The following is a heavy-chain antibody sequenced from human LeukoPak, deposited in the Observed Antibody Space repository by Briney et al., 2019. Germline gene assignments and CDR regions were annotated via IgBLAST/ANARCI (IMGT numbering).Heavy chain of an antibody. V-gene: IGHV3-30*18. CDR2: ISYDGSNK. CDR3: AKLGGATMDAFDI. CDR1: GFIFSTYG. D-gene: IGHD1-26*01. Sequence: GGSLRLSCAASGFIFSTYGMHWVRQAPGKGLEWVAVISYDGSNKYYADSVKGRFTISRDNSKNTLYLQMNSLRAEDTAVYYCAKLGGATMDAFDIWGQGTMVTVSS. J-gene: IGHJ3*02.